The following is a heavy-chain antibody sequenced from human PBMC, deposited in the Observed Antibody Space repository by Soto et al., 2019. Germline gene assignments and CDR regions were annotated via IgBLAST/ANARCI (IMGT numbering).Heavy chain of an antibody. CDR1: GFTFSNYA. V-gene: IGHV3-23*01. J-gene: IGHJ6*02. CDR2: ISGSGIAT. Sequence: VGSLRLSCATSGFTFSNYAMSWVRQAPGKGLEWVSGISGSGIATYYADSVKGRFTISRDNAQNTLSLQMNSLRVEDTALYYCAKEGSPYYFYYAMDVWGQGTTVTVSS. CDR3: AKEGSPYYFYYAMDV. D-gene: IGHD6-13*01.